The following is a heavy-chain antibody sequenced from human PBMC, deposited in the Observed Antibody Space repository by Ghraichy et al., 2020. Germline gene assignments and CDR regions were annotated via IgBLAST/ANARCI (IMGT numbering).Heavy chain of an antibody. V-gene: IGHV4-34*01. Sequence: SETLSLTCAVYGGSFSGYYWSWIRQPPGKGLEWIGEINHSGSTNYNPSLKSRVTISVDTSKNQFSLKLSSVTAADTAVYYCARGPSRYFDWLSSNQRFDYWGQGTLVTVSS. CDR3: ARGPSRYFDWLSSNQRFDY. D-gene: IGHD3-9*01. CDR2: INHSGST. CDR1: GGSFSGYY. J-gene: IGHJ4*02.